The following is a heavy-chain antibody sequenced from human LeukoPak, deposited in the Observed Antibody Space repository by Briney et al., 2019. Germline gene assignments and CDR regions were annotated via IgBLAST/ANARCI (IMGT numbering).Heavy chain of an antibody. J-gene: IGHJ6*02. Sequence: GGSLRLSCAASGFTFSSYAMSWVRQAPGKGLEWVSAISGSGGSTYYADSVKGRFTISRDNSKNTLYLQMNSLRVEDTAVYYCARGYSNYASAADVWGQGTTVTVSS. CDR1: GFTFSSYA. D-gene: IGHD4-11*01. CDR3: ARGYSNYASAADV. CDR2: ISGSGGST. V-gene: IGHV3-23*01.